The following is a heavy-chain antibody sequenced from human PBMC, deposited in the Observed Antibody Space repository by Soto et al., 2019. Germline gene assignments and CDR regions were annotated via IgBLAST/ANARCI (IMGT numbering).Heavy chain of an antibody. V-gene: IGHV1-18*01. CDR3: ARDSRGYFSSTSCYDCFDP. J-gene: IGHJ5*02. Sequence: QVQLVQSGGEVKKPGASVKVSCKASGYTFTSYGISWVRQAPGQGLEWMGWISAYNGNTNYAQKLQGRVTMTTDTATSTAYMELRSLRSDDTAVYYCARDSRGYFSSTSCYDCFDPWGQGTLVTVSS. CDR1: GYTFTSYG. D-gene: IGHD2-2*01. CDR2: ISAYNGNT.